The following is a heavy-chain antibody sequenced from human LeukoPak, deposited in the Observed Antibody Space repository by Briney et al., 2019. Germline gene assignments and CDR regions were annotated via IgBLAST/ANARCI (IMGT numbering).Heavy chain of an antibody. D-gene: IGHD3-22*01. CDR3: ARDLGHTYYYDSSGNESVDAFDI. J-gene: IGHJ3*02. V-gene: IGHV3-7*01. Sequence: PGGSLRLSCAASGFTFSSYWMSWVRQAPGKGLEWVANIKQDGSEKYYADSVKGRFTISRDNAKNSLYLQMNSLRAEDTAVYYCARDLGHTYYYDSSGNESVDAFDIWGQGTMVTVSS. CDR2: IKQDGSEK. CDR1: GFTFSSYW.